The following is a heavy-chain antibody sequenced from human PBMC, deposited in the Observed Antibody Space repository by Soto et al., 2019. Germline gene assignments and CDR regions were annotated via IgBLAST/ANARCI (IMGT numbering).Heavy chain of an antibody. J-gene: IGHJ4*02. Sequence: SETLSLTCAVYGGSFSGYDWTWIRQPPGTGLEWIGEINHSGRTNYNPSLKSRVTISVDTSKNQFSLKLTSVTAADTAVYYCARDKLTGLFDYWGQGTLVTVSS. CDR3: ARDKLTGLFDY. V-gene: IGHV4-34*01. CDR1: GGSFSGYD. D-gene: IGHD2-8*02. CDR2: INHSGRT.